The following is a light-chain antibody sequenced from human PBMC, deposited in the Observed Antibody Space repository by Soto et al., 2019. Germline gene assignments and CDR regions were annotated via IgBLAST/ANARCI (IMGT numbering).Light chain of an antibody. Sequence: LTQPPSVSGSPGQSITVSCSGTSSGIGASNFISWYQHLLGRAPKVITFEATNRPSGVSNRFSGYTSGIPASLPISGLLADADAAYFCISSTTDYTFLFGTGTTVTV. V-gene: IGLV2-14*01. CDR1: SSGIGASNF. J-gene: IGLJ1*01. CDR3: ISSTTDYTFL. CDR2: EAT.